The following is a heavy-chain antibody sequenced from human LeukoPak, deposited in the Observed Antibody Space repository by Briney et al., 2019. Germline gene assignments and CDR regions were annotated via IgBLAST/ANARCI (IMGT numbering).Heavy chain of an antibody. CDR3: AELGTTMIGGV. CDR2: ISSSGKTT. D-gene: IGHD3-10*02. CDR1: GFTFSDYY. V-gene: IGHV3-11*04. Sequence: GGSLRLSCAVSGFTFSDYYMSWIRQAPGKGLEWVSYISSSGKTTYYADSVKGRSTISRDNAKNSLYLQMNSLRAEDTAVYYCAELGTTMIGGVWGKGTTVTVSS. J-gene: IGHJ6*04.